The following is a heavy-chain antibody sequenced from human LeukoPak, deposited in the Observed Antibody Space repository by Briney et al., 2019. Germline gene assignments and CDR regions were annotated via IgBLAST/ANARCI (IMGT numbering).Heavy chain of an antibody. V-gene: IGHV1-69*01. CDR2: IIPIFGTA. Sequence: SVKVSCKASGGTFSSYAISWVRQAPGQGLEWMGGIIPIFGTANYAQKFQGRTMITPDESTGTAYMELSSLRSEDTAVYYCARASLNYRNYDILTGYYRRGAFDIWGQGTMVTVSS. CDR1: GGTFSSYA. D-gene: IGHD3-9*01. CDR3: ARASLNYRNYDILTGYYRRGAFDI. J-gene: IGHJ3*02.